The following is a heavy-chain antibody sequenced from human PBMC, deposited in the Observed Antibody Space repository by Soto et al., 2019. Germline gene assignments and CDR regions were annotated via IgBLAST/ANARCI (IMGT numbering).Heavy chain of an antibody. CDR3: ARGLGYCNGGSCSGAFDM. CDR1: GLSFSSDS. J-gene: IGHJ3*02. Sequence: PGGSLRLSCAASGLSFSSDSMNWVRQAPGKGLEWVSSISGSSSYIYYADSVKGRFTISRDNAKNSVYLQMNSLRAEDTAVYYCARGLGYCNGGSCSGAFDMWGQGXMVTV. CDR2: ISGSSSYI. D-gene: IGHD2-15*01. V-gene: IGHV3-21*01.